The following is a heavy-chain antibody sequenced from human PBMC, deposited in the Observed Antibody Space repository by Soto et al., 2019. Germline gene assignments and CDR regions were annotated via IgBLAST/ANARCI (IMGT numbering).Heavy chain of an antibody. Sequence: SVKVSCKASGYTFTSYGISWVRQAPGQGLEWMGWIIPIFGTANYAQKFQGRVTITADESTSTAYMELSSLRSEDTAVYYCASGEGYCSSTSCYYYYGMDVWGQGTTVTVSS. V-gene: IGHV1-69*13. CDR3: ASGEGYCSSTSCYYYYGMDV. D-gene: IGHD2-2*01. CDR2: IIPIFGTA. J-gene: IGHJ6*02. CDR1: GYTFTSYG.